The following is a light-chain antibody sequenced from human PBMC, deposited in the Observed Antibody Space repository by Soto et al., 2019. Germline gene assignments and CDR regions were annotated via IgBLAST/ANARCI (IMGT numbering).Light chain of an antibody. CDR3: QTWGTGILV. V-gene: IGLV4-69*01. J-gene: IGLJ3*02. Sequence: QSVLTQSPSASASLGASVKLTCTRSSGHSSYAIAWHQQQPEKGPRYLMKINSDGSHSKGDGIPDRFSGSSSGAERYLTSSRLQSEDESDYYCQTWGTGILVFGGGTKLTVL. CDR1: SGHSSYA. CDR2: INSDGSH.